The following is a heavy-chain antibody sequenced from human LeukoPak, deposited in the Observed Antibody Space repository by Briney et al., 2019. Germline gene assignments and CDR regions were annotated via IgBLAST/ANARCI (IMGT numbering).Heavy chain of an antibody. J-gene: IGHJ5*02. CDR2: IHYSGST. V-gene: IGHV4-61*01. CDR3: ARDFNYYGSGSFWFDP. Sequence: SETLSLTCTVSGGSVSSNSYYWSCIRQPPGKGLEWIGYIHYSGSTNYNPSLKSRVTISIDTSKNQFSLKLSSVTAADTAVYYCARDFNYYGSGSFWFDPRGQGTLVTVSS. D-gene: IGHD3-10*01. CDR1: GGSVSSNSYY.